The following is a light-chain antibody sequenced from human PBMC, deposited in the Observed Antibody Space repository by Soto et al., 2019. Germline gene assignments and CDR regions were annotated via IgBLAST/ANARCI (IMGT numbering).Light chain of an antibody. CDR2: DAS. Sequence: ESVLIQSPATLSLSPGERSTLSCMASKSVSNYLAWYQQKPCQSPRLLIYDASNRATGIPARFSGSGSGTDFTLTISSLEHEDFAVYFCQERSNWHQLTFGGGTKVDIK. V-gene: IGKV3-11*01. CDR1: KSVSNY. CDR3: QERSNWHQLT. J-gene: IGKJ4*01.